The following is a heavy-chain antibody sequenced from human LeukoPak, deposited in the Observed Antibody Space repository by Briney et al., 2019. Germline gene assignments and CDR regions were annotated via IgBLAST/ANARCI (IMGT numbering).Heavy chain of an antibody. CDR3: ARGPVAARYYYYGMDV. CDR2: INHSGST. CDR1: GGSFSGYY. V-gene: IGHV4-34*01. D-gene: IGHD6-6*01. Sequence: SETLSLTCAVYGGSFSGYYWSWIRQPPGEGLEWIGGINHSGSTNYNPSLKSRVTISVDTSKNQFSLKLSSVTAADTAVYYCARGPVAARYYYYGMDVWGQGTTVTVSS. J-gene: IGHJ6*02.